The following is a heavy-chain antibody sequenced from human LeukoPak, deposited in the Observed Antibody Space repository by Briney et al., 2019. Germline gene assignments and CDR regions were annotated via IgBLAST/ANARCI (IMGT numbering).Heavy chain of an antibody. Sequence: GGSLRLSCAASGFTLSSYGMHWVRQAPGKGLEWVGFVRSKLSGGTTEYAASVRGRFTISRDDSKSTAYLQMNSLRTEDTAVYYCAKVVVGAIYYFDYWGQGTLVTVSS. CDR2: VRSKLSGGTT. J-gene: IGHJ4*02. CDR3: AKVVVGAIYYFDY. CDR1: GFTLSSYG. V-gene: IGHV3-49*04. D-gene: IGHD1-26*01.